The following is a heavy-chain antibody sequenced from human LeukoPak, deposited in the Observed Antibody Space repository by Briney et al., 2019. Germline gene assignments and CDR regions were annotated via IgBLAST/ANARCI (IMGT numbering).Heavy chain of an antibody. CDR2: ISPDSNYK. V-gene: IGHV3-21*01. CDR3: VRGGYRGFDYEY. J-gene: IGHJ4*02. D-gene: IGHD5-12*01. Sequence: GGSLRLSCAASGFTFSYYTMNWLRLAPGKGLEWVSSISPDSNYKYYVDSVKGRFTISRDNAKSSLYLQMNSLRAEDTAVYYCVRGGYRGFDYEYWGQGTLVTVSS. CDR1: GFTFSYYT.